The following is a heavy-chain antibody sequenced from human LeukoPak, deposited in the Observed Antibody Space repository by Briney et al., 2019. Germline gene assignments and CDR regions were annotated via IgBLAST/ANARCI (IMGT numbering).Heavy chain of an antibody. J-gene: IGHJ6*02. Sequence: MSSETLSLTCAVYGGSFSGYYWSWIRQPPGKGLEWIGEINHSGSTNYNPSLKSRVTISVDTSKNQFSLKLSSVTAADTAVYYCASSYQRYYYYYYGMDVWGQGTTVTVSS. CDR1: GGSFSGYY. V-gene: IGHV4-34*01. CDR3: ASSYQRYYYYYYGMDV. D-gene: IGHD2-2*01. CDR2: INHSGST.